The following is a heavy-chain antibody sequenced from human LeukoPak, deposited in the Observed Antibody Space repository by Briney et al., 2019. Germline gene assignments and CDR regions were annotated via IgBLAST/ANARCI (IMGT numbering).Heavy chain of an antibody. V-gene: IGHV4-34*01. CDR2: TNHSGST. CDR1: GGSFSGYY. J-gene: IGHJ5*02. D-gene: IGHD4-23*01. Sequence: PSETLSLTCAVYGGSFSGYYWSWIRQPPGKGLEWIGETNHSGSTNYNPSLKSRVTISVDTSKNQFSLKLSSVTAADTAVYYCARGSPPSDDGSKWFDWFDPWGQGTLVTVSS. CDR3: ARGSPPSDDGSKWFDWFDP.